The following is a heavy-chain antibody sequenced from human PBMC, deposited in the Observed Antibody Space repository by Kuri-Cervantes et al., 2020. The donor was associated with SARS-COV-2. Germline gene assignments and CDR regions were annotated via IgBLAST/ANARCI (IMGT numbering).Heavy chain of an antibody. V-gene: IGHV4-34*01. J-gene: IGHJ4*02. Sequence: SETLSLTCAVSGWSFSDYAWTWIRQTPEKGLEWIGQINHGGSTSYNPSLKSRVTISVDTSKKKFSLKLTSVTVADTAVYYCARGSPGYWGQGTLVTVSS. CDR2: INHGGST. CDR3: ARGSPGY. CDR1: GWSFSDYA.